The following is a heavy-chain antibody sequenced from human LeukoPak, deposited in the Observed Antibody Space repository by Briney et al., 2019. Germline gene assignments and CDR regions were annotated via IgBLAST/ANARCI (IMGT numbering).Heavy chain of an antibody. CDR1: GFTFSSYA. J-gene: IGHJ4*02. D-gene: IGHD3-3*01. CDR2: ISGSGGST. Sequence: GGSLRLSCAASGFTFSSYAMSWVRQAPGKGLEWVSAISGSGGSTYYVDSVKGRFTISRDNSKNTLFLEMSSLSAEDTALYYCATFGIIIRNNYFDFWGQGTQVTVSS. V-gene: IGHV3-23*01. CDR3: ATFGIIIRNNYFDF.